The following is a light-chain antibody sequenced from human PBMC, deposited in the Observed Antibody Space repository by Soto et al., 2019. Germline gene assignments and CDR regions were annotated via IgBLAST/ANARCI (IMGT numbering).Light chain of an antibody. CDR1: QSVSSN. J-gene: IGKJ4*01. CDR2: DAS. V-gene: IGKV3-11*01. Sequence: EIVMTQSPATLSVSPGERATLSCRASQSVSSNLAWYQQKPGQAPRLLIYDASNRATGIPARFSGSGSGTDFTLTISSLEPEDFAVYYCQQRSNWPPRVTFGGGTKV. CDR3: QQRSNWPPRVT.